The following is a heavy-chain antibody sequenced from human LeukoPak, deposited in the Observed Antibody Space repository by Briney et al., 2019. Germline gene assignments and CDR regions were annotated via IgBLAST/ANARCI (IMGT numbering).Heavy chain of an antibody. CDR2: INPTGGST. CDR3: ARTAARRFDY. V-gene: IGHV1-46*01. Sequence: ASVKVSCKASGYTFTSYYMHWVRQAPGQGLEWMGVINPTGGSTTYAQKFQGRVTMTRDTSTSTVYMELSSLRSDDTAVYYCARTAARRFDYWGQGTLVTVSS. CDR1: GYTFTSYY. J-gene: IGHJ4*02. D-gene: IGHD6-6*01.